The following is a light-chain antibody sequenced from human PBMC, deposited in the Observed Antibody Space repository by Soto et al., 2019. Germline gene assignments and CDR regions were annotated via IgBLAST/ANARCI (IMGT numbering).Light chain of an antibody. J-gene: IGKJ1*01. CDR1: QNIDAW. V-gene: IGKV1-5*01. CDR2: DAT. Sequence: IQMTQSPSTLSASVGDRVTITCRASQNIDAWLAWYQQKPGKAPKLLIHDATSLESGVPSRFSGSGSGTEFTLTISSLQPDDFATYYCQQYSSYWTFAQGTKVDIK. CDR3: QQYSSYWT.